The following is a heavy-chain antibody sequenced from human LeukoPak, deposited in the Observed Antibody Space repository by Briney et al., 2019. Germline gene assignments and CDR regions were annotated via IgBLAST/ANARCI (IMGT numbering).Heavy chain of an antibody. J-gene: IGHJ4*02. CDR1: GFTFSDHY. V-gene: IGHV3-72*01. CDR3: TRGPHNNYDY. CDR2: TRNKANSYTT. D-gene: IGHD1-14*01. Sequence: PGRSLRLSCAASGFTFSDHYMDWVRQPPGKGLEWVGRTRNKANSYTTEYAASVKGRFTISRDDSKNSLYLQMNSLKTEDTAVYYCTRGPHNNYDYWGQGTLVTVSS.